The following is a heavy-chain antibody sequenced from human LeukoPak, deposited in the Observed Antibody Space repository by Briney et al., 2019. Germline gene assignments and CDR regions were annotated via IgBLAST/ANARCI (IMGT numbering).Heavy chain of an antibody. CDR2: IYYSGST. Sequence: SETLSLTCTVSGGSINGYYWSWIRQPPGKGLEWIGYIYYSGSTNYNPSLKSRVTISVDTSENQFSLKLSSVTAADTAVYYCARGTYYFDYWGQGTLVTVSS. CDR3: ARGTYYFDY. D-gene: IGHD1-7*01. CDR1: GGSINGYY. J-gene: IGHJ4*02. V-gene: IGHV4-59*01.